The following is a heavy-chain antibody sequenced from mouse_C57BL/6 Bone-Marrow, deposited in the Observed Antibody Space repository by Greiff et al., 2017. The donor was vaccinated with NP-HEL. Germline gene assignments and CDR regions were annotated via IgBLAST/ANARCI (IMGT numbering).Heavy chain of an antibody. Sequence: VQLQESGPELVKPGASVKISCKASGYAFSSSWMNWVKQRPGKGLEWIGRIYPGDGGTNYNGKFKGKATLTADKSSSTAYMQLSSLTSEDSAVYFCGRSDYSNYNGGFAYWGQGTLVTVSA. J-gene: IGHJ3*01. CDR3: GRSDYSNYNGGFAY. D-gene: IGHD2-5*01. CDR2: IYPGDGGT. CDR1: GYAFSSSW. V-gene: IGHV1-82*01.